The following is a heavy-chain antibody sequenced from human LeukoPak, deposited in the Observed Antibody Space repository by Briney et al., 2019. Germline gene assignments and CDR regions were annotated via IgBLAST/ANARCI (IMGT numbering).Heavy chain of an antibody. J-gene: IGHJ4*02. CDR2: IYYSGST. V-gene: IGHV4-59*01. Sequence: SETLSLTCTVSGGSISSYYWSWIRQSPGKGLEWIGYIYYSGSTNYNPSLKSRVTISIDTSKNQFSLKLSSVTAADTAVYYCARVGGSSSPNWGQGTLVTVSS. CDR1: GGSISSYY. D-gene: IGHD6-13*01. CDR3: ARVGGSSSPN.